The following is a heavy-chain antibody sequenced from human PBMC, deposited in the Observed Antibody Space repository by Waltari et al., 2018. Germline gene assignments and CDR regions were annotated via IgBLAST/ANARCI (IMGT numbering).Heavy chain of an antibody. Sequence: QVQLVQSGAEVKKPGASVKVSCKASGYTFTSYGISWVRQAPGKGLEWMGWISAYNGNTNYAQKLPGRVTMTTDKSTSTAYRELRSLRSDDTAVYYCARANMITFGGVIVPPGDFDYWGQGTLVTVSS. CDR3: ARANMITFGGVIVPPGDFDY. CDR2: ISAYNGNT. J-gene: IGHJ4*02. CDR1: GYTFTSYG. V-gene: IGHV1-18*01. D-gene: IGHD3-16*02.